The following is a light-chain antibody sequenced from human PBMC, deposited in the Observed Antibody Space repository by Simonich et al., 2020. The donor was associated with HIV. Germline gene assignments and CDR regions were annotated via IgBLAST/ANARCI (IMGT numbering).Light chain of an antibody. Sequence: QSALTQPASVSGSPGQSITISCPETSSDVGCYNYVSWYQKHPGKAPKLMIYDVSKRPSGVSNRFSGSKSGNTASLTISGFQAEDEADYYCCSYAGSSTFVVFGGGTKLTVL. CDR3: CSYAGSSTFVV. J-gene: IGLJ2*01. CDR1: SSDVGCYNY. V-gene: IGLV2-23*02. CDR2: DVS.